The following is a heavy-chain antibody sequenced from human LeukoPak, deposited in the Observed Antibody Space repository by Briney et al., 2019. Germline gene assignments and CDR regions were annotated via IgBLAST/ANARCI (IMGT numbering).Heavy chain of an antibody. CDR2: ISAYNGNT. V-gene: IGHV1-18*01. D-gene: IGHD6-13*01. Sequence: GASVKVSCKASGYTFTSYGISWVRQASGQGLEWMGWISAYNGNTNYAQKLQDRVTMTTDTSTSTAYMELRSLRSDDTAVYYCARDGGAAPGFGLNYWGQGTLVTVSS. CDR1: GYTFTSYG. J-gene: IGHJ4*02. CDR3: ARDGGAAPGFGLNY.